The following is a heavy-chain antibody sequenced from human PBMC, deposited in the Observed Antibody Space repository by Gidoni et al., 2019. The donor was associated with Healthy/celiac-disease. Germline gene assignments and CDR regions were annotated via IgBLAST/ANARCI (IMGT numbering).Heavy chain of an antibody. D-gene: IGHD2-15*01. J-gene: IGHJ4*02. V-gene: IGHV3-9*01. CDR1: GSTFDDYA. CDR2: SSWNSGSI. CDR3: AKDKGGRQGYYFDY. Sequence: EVQLVESGGGLVQTGRYLRLSCAASGSTFDDYAMHWVRQAPGEGLEWVSGSSWNSGSIAYADSVKGRFTISRDNAKNSLYLQMNSLRAEDTALYYCAKDKGGRQGYYFDYWGQGTLVTVSS.